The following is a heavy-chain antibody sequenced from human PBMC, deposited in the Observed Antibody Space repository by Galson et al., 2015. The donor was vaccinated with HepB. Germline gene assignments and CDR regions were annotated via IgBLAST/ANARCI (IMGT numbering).Heavy chain of an antibody. CDR2: INPNSGGT. V-gene: IGHV1-2*02. Sequence: SVKVSCKASGYTFTGYYMHWVRQAPGQGLEWMGWINPNSGGTNYAQNFQDRVTMTRDTSISTAYMDLRRLRSDDTAVYFCARSIMRAYYYDGKAPDYWGQGTLVTGS. CDR1: GYTFTGYY. J-gene: IGHJ4*02. CDR3: ARSIMRAYYYDGKAPDY. D-gene: IGHD3-22*01.